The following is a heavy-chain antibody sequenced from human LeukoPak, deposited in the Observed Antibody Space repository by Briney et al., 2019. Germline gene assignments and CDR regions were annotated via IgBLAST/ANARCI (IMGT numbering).Heavy chain of an antibody. CDR2: ISWNSGSI. CDR1: GFTFDDYA. J-gene: IGHJ4*02. D-gene: IGHD2-2*01. CDR3: AKDSVRYCSSTSCLFDY. V-gene: IGHV3-9*01. Sequence: GGSLRLSFAASGFTFDDYAMHWVRQAPGKGLEWVSGISWNSGSIGYADSVKGRFTISRDNAKNSLYLQMNRLRAEDTALYYCAKDSVRYCSSTSCLFDYWGQGTLVTVSS.